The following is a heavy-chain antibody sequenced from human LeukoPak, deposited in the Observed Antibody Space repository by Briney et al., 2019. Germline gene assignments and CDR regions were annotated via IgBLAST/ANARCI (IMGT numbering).Heavy chain of an antibody. CDR3: ARRHYDSTDFDP. V-gene: IGHV5-51*01. Sequence: GESLKTSCKASGQGFDNYWIGWVRQTPGKGLEWMGIIHPADSDIVYSPSFQGQVTISADKSISTAYLQWSSLKASDTAIYYCARRHYDSTDFDPWGQGTLVTVSS. D-gene: IGHD3-22*01. CDR1: GQGFDNYW. J-gene: IGHJ5*02. CDR2: IHPADSDI.